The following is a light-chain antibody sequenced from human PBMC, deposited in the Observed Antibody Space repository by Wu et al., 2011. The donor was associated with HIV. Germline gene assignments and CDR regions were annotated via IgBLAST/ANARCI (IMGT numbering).Light chain of an antibody. J-gene: IGKJ2*01. CDR1: QWVNSKD. Sequence: EIVLTQSPDTLSLSPGERATLSCRASQWVNSKDLAWYQQKFGQAPRLLIYGSSFRATGIPDRFSGSGSGTDFSLTISRLEPEDFAVYYCHQYGRSPYTFGQGTNLEI. CDR2: GSS. CDR3: HQYGRSPYT. V-gene: IGKV3-20*01.